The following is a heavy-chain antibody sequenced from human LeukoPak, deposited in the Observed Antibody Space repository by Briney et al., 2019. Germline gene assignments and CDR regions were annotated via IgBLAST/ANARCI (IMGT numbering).Heavy chain of an antibody. V-gene: IGHV5-51*01. CDR3: ARHVVPYSSGLTGFDY. CDR1: GYPFATYW. D-gene: IGHD6-19*01. J-gene: IGHJ4*02. CDR2: IYPCDSDT. Sequence: GESLKISCKGSGYPFATYWIGWVRQVPGKGLGWVGIIYPCDSDTRYSPYFQGQVTVSADKSITTAYLQWRSLKASDTAMYYCARHVVPYSSGLTGFDYWGQGTLVTVSS.